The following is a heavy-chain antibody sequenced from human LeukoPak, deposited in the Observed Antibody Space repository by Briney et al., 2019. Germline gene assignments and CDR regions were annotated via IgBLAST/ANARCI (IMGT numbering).Heavy chain of an antibody. CDR1: GGSISNYY. CDR2: IYYSGST. D-gene: IGHD5-12*01. V-gene: IGHV4-59*01. Sequence: KPSETLSLTCTVSGGSISNYYWSWIRQPPGKGLEWIGYIYYSGSTNYNPSLKSRVTISVDTSKNQFSLKLSSVTAADTAVYYCARGDSGYDRFDYWGQGTLVTVSS. J-gene: IGHJ4*02. CDR3: ARGDSGYDRFDY.